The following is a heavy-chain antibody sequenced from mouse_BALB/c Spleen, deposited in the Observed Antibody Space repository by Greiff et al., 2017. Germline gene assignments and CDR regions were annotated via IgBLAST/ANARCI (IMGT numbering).Heavy chain of an antibody. D-gene: IGHD1-1*01. J-gene: IGHJ4*01. Sequence: EVKLMESGPGLVKPSQSLSLTCTVTGYSITSDYAWNWIRQFPGNKLEWMGYISYSGSTSYNPSLKSRISITRDTSKNQFFLQLNSVTTEDTATYYCAREGPDYYGSSYHAMDYWGQGTSVTVSS. CDR3: AREGPDYYGSSYHAMDY. V-gene: IGHV3-2*02. CDR1: GYSITSDYA. CDR2: ISYSGST.